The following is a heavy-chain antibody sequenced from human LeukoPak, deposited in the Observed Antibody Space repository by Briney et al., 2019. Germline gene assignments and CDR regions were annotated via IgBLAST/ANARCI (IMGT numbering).Heavy chain of an antibody. J-gene: IGHJ4*02. V-gene: IGHV3-15*01. CDR2: IKSKTDGGTT. CDR1: GFTFSNAW. D-gene: IGHD1-26*01. Sequence: PGGSLRLSYAASGFTFSNAWMSWVRQAPGKGLEWVGRIKSKTDGGTTDYAAPVKGRFTISRDDSKNTLYLQMNSLKTEDTAVYYCTTDATVGATTRGFDYWGQGTLVTVSS. CDR3: TTDATVGATTRGFDY.